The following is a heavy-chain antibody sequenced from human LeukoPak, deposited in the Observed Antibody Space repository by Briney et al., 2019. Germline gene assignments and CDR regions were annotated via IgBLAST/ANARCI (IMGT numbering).Heavy chain of an antibody. V-gene: IGHV4-34*01. CDR2: IYYSGST. J-gene: IGHJ3*02. CDR3: ARRTGINAFDI. Sequence: SQTLSLTCAVYGGSFSGYYWSWIRQPPGKGLEWIGSIYYSGSTYYNPSLKSRVTISVDTSKNQFSLKLSSVTAADTAVYYCARRTGINAFDIWGQGTMVTVSS. D-gene: IGHD1-1*01. CDR1: GGSFSGYY.